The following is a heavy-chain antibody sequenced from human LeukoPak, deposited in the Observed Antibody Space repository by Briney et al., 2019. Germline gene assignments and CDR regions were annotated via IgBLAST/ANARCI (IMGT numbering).Heavy chain of an antibody. Sequence: GSVKVSCKASGYTFTGYYMHWVRQAPGQGLEWMGWIKPNNGGTNYAQKFQCRVTMTRDTSISTAYMELSRLRSDDTAVYYCAREPNTLNLNDAFDIWGQGTMVTVSS. CDR1: GYTFTGYY. CDR2: IKPNNGGT. V-gene: IGHV1-2*02. D-gene: IGHD1-14*01. CDR3: AREPNTLNLNDAFDI. J-gene: IGHJ3*02.